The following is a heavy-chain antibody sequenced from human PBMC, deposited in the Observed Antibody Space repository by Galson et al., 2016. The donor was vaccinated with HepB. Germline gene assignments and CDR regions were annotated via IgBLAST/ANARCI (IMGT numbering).Heavy chain of an antibody. Sequence: SLRLSCAASGFSFSSYAMRWVRQAPGKGLEWVSGITSGGTTYYADSVKGRFTISRDNSKNILYLQMKSLRDEDTAVYYCAKRPYSYGWHYGMYVWGQGTTVTVSS. V-gene: IGHV3-23*01. CDR2: ITSGGTT. CDR3: AKRPYSYGWHYGMYV. D-gene: IGHD5-18*01. CDR1: GFSFSSYA. J-gene: IGHJ6*02.